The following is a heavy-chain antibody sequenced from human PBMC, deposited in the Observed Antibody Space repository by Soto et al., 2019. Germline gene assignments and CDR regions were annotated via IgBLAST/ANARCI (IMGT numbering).Heavy chain of an antibody. CDR2: IYYSGST. CDR3: ARGLVVVVAATSGFNWFDP. Sequence: QVQLQESGPGLVKPSQTLSLTCTVSGGSISSGGYYWSWIRQHPGKGLEWIRYIYYSGSTYYNPSLKSRVTISVDTSKNQFSLKLSSVTAADTAVYYCARGLVVVVAATSGFNWFDPWGQGTLVTVSS. V-gene: IGHV4-31*03. CDR1: GGSISSGGYY. J-gene: IGHJ5*02. D-gene: IGHD2-15*01.